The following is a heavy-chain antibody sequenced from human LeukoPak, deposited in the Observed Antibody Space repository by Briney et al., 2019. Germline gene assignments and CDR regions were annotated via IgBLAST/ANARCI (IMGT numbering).Heavy chain of an antibody. D-gene: IGHD6-13*01. Sequence: ASVKVSCKASGYTFTSYGISWVRQAPGQGLEWMGWISAYNGNTNYAQKLQGRVTMTTDTSTSTAYMELRSLRSDDTAVYYCARMASSSLENWFDPWGQGTLVTVSS. V-gene: IGHV1-18*01. CDR1: GYTFTSYG. CDR2: ISAYNGNT. J-gene: IGHJ5*02. CDR3: ARMASSSLENWFDP.